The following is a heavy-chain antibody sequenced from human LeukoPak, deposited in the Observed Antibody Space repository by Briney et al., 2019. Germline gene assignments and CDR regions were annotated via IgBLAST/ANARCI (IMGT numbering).Heavy chain of an antibody. CDR1: GGSISSYS. CDR2: IYSSGST. J-gene: IGHJ4*02. V-gene: IGHV4-4*07. CDR3: ARVTATGYSYGFDY. Sequence: SETLSLTCTVSGGSISSYSRSWIRQPAGKGLEWIGRIYSSGSTDYNPSLRSRVTMSVDTSKNQLHLKVNSVTAADTAVYYCARVTATGYSYGFDYWGQGTLVTVSS. D-gene: IGHD5-18*01.